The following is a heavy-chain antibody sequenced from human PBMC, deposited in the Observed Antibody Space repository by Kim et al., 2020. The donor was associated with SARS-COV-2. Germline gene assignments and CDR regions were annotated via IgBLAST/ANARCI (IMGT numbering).Heavy chain of an antibody. D-gene: IGHD3-3*01. CDR1: GFTFSSYG. Sequence: GGSLRLSCAASGFTFSSYGMHWVRQAPGKGLEWVAVIWYDGSNKYYADSVKGRFTISRDNSKNTLYLQMNSLRAEDTAVYYCARDNPQSITIFGVVMGYGMDVWGQGTTVTVSS. V-gene: IGHV3-33*01. CDR2: IWYDGSNK. J-gene: IGHJ6*02. CDR3: ARDNPQSITIFGVVMGYGMDV.